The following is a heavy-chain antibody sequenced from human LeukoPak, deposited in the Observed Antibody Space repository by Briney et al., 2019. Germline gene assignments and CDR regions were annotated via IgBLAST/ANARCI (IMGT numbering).Heavy chain of an antibody. CDR2: IRSTANGYAT. Sequence: GGSLRLSCAASGFTFSGSALHWVRQASGKGLEWVGRIRSTANGYATAYAASVKGRFTISRDDSKNTLYLQMNSLRAEDTAVYYCAKGVDSGSYDWGYPAFDIWGQGTMVTVSS. CDR3: AKGVDSGSYDWGYPAFDI. CDR1: GFTFSGSA. J-gene: IGHJ3*02. D-gene: IGHD1-26*01. V-gene: IGHV3-73*01.